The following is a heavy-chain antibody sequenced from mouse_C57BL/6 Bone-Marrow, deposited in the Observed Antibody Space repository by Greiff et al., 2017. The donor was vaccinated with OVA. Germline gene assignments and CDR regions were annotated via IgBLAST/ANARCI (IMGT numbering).Heavy chain of an antibody. J-gene: IGHJ3*01. Sequence: EVMLVESGGDLVKPGGSLKLSCAASGFTFSSYGMSWVRQTPDKRLEWVATISNGGSYTYYPDSVQGRFTISRDNAKNTLYLQMSSLKSEDTAMYYCARRTVNWEGAWFAYWGQGTLVTVSA. CDR3: ARRTVNWEGAWFAY. CDR2: ISNGGSYT. CDR1: GFTFSSYG. V-gene: IGHV5-6*02. D-gene: IGHD4-1*01.